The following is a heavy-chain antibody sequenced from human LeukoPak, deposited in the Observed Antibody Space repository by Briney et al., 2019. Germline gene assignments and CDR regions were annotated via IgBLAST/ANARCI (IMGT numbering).Heavy chain of an antibody. D-gene: IGHD6-13*01. CDR3: ATDGGPAYSSSWYLY. V-gene: IGHV3-48*03. J-gene: IGHJ4*02. Sequence: GGSLRLSCAASGFTFSSYEMNWVRQAPGKGLEWVSYISSSGSTIYYADSVKGRFTISRDNAKNSLYLQMNSLRAEDTAVYYCATDGGPAYSSSWYLYWGQGSLVTVSS. CDR2: ISSSGSTI. CDR1: GFTFSSYE.